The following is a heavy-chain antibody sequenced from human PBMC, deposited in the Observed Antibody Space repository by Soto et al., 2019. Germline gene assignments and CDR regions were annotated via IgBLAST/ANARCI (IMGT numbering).Heavy chain of an antibody. J-gene: IGHJ3*02. CDR1: GGTFSSYT. CDR3: ARGVNYYDSSGYYYDAFDI. Sequence: ASVKVSCKAYGGTFSSYTISWVRQAPGQGLEWMGRIIPILGIANYAQKFQGRVTITADKSTSTDYMELSSLRSEDTAVYYCARGVNYYDSSGYYYDAFDIWGQGTMVTVSS. D-gene: IGHD3-22*01. CDR2: IIPILGIA. V-gene: IGHV1-69*02.